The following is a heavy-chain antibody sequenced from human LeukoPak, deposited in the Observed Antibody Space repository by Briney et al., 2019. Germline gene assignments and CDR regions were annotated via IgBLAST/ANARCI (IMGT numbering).Heavy chain of an antibody. Sequence: SETLSLTCNVSSGSLRENYWSWIRQSPGKGLEWSEEINHSGSTNYNPSLKSRVTISADTSKNQFSLRLSSVTAADTAVYYCARLQFLSGGYYAFDSWGQGSQVSVSS. CDR2: INHSGST. J-gene: IGHJ4*02. CDR3: ARLQFLSGGYYAFDS. CDR1: SGSLRENY. D-gene: IGHD3-3*01. V-gene: IGHV4-34*01.